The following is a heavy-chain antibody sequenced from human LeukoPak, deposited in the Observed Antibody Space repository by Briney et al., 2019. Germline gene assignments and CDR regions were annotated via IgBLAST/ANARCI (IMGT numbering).Heavy chain of an antibody. CDR1: GFTFSDYY. CDR2: ISSSGSTI. D-gene: IGHD2-15*01. Sequence: PGGSPRLSCAASGFTFSDYYMSWIRQAPGKGLEWVSYISSSGSTIYYADSVKGRFTISRDNAKNSLYLQMNSLRAEDTAVYYCARGIPGIVVVVAATPHFDYGGQGTLVTVSS. CDR3: ARGIPGIVVVVAATPHFDY. J-gene: IGHJ4*02. V-gene: IGHV3-11*04.